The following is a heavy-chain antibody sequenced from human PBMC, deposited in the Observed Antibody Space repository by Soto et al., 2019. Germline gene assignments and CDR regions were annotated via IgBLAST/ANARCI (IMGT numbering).Heavy chain of an antibody. J-gene: IGHJ4*02. D-gene: IGHD3-9*01. Sequence: HPGGSLRLSCAASGFTFSSYSMNWVRQAPGKGLEWVSYISSSSSTIYYADSVKGRFTISRDNAKNSLYLQMNSLRDEDTAVYYCARDRYYDILTGYYREINYWGQGTLVTVSS. V-gene: IGHV3-48*02. CDR2: ISSSSSTI. CDR1: GFTFSSYS. CDR3: ARDRYYDILTGYYREINY.